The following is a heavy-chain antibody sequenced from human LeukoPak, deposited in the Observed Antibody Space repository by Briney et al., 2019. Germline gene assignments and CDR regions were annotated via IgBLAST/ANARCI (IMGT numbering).Heavy chain of an antibody. Sequence: GGSLRLSCAASGFTFSSYWMHWVRQAPGKGLAWVSRINSDGTSTNYADSVKGRFTISRDNAKNTLFLQMNSLRAEDTAVYFCARGTIAASSKGWFDPWGQGTLVTVSS. CDR1: GFTFSSYW. CDR3: ARGTIAASSKGWFDP. D-gene: IGHD6-13*01. CDR2: INSDGTST. J-gene: IGHJ5*02. V-gene: IGHV3-74*01.